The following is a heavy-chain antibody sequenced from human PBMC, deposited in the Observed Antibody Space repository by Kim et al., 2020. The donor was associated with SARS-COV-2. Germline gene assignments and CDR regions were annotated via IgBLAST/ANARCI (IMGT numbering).Heavy chain of an antibody. D-gene: IGHD3-22*01. CDR2: IYYSGST. Sequence: SETLSLTCTVSGGSISSYYWSWIRQPPGKGLEWIGYIYYSGSTNYNPSLKSRVTISVDTSKNQFSLKLSSVTAADTAVYYCARDGRRNYYDSSGYYYDDAFDIWGQGTMVTVSS. J-gene: IGHJ3*02. CDR3: ARDGRRNYYDSSGYYYDDAFDI. V-gene: IGHV4-59*01. CDR1: GGSISSYY.